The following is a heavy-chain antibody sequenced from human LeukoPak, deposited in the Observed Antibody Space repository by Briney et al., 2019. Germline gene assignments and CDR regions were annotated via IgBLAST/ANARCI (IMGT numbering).Heavy chain of an antibody. CDR3: AKLAKYFYGSETYYFFEH. D-gene: IGHD3-10*01. CDR1: GFTFINYW. CDR2: IKQDGTEK. J-gene: IGHJ4*02. V-gene: IGHV3-7*01. Sequence: GGSLRLSCSASGFTFINYWMSWVRQAPGKGLEWVANIKQDGTEKYYVDSVKGRFTISRDNGKTSLYLQMNSLRVEDTAVYYCAKLAKYFYGSETYYFFEHWGQGTPVTASS.